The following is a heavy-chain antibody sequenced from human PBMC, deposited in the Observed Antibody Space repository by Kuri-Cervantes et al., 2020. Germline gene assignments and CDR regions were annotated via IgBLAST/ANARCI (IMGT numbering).Heavy chain of an antibody. CDR1: GFTFSSYA. Sequence: GESLKISCAASGFTFSSYAMHWVRQAPGKGLEWVADISYDGSNKYYADSVKGRFTISRDNSKNTLYLQMNSLRAEDTAVYYCASLSPNDYWGQGTLVTVSS. CDR3: ASLSPNDY. J-gene: IGHJ4*02. CDR2: ISYDGSNK. D-gene: IGHD3-16*02. V-gene: IGHV3-30-3*01.